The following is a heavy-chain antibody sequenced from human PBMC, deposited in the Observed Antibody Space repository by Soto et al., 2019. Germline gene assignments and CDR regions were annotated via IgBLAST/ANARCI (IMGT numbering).Heavy chain of an antibody. Sequence: QVQLVQSGAEVKKPGASVKVSCKASGYTFTSYDINWVRQATGQGLEWMGWMNPNSGNTGYAQKFQGRVTMTRNTSISTGYMELSSLSSEDTAVYYCATTETGYGYLSFDYWGQGTLVTVSS. D-gene: IGHD5-12*01. CDR3: ATTETGYGYLSFDY. CDR1: GYTFTSYD. V-gene: IGHV1-8*01. CDR2: MNPNSGNT. J-gene: IGHJ4*02.